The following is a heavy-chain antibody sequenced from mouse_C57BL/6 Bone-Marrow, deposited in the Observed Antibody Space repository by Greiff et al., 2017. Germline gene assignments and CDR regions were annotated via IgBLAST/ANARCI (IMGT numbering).Heavy chain of an antibody. J-gene: IGHJ3*01. CDR3: ARNYYGSSPWFAY. CDR2: IYPRSGNT. CDR1: GYTFTSYG. D-gene: IGHD1-1*01. V-gene: IGHV1-81*01. Sequence: QVQLQQSGAELARPGASVKLSCKASGYTFTSYGISWVKQRTGQGLEWIGEIYPRSGNTYYKEKFKGKATLTADKSSSTAYMELRSLTSEDSAVYFCARNYYGSSPWFAYWGQGTLVTVSA.